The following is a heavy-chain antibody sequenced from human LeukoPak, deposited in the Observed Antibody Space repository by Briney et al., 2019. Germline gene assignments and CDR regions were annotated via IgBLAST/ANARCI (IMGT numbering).Heavy chain of an antibody. CDR1: GYTFTSYD. Sequence: GASVKVSCKASGYTFTSYDISWVRQATGQGLEWMGWMNSNSGNAGYAQRFQGRVTMTRNNSISTAYMELTSLRSEDTAVYYCGRPLQRGSWTQRALGYWGQGTLVTVSS. CDR2: MNSNSGNA. V-gene: IGHV1-8*01. J-gene: IGHJ4*02. D-gene: IGHD3-10*01. CDR3: GRPLQRGSWTQRALGY.